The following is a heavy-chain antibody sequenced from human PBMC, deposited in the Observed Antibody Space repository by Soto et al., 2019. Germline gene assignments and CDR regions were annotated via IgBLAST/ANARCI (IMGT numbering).Heavy chain of an antibody. Sequence: GGSLRLSCAASGFTFSSYAMHWVRQAPGKGLEWVAVISYDGSNKYYADSVRGRFTISRDNSKNTLYLQMNSLRTEDTAVYYCAREYVTGYYNVLGYWGQGTLVTVSS. J-gene: IGHJ4*02. D-gene: IGHD3-9*01. CDR1: GFTFSSYA. CDR3: AREYVTGYYNVLGY. V-gene: IGHV3-30-3*01. CDR2: ISYDGSNK.